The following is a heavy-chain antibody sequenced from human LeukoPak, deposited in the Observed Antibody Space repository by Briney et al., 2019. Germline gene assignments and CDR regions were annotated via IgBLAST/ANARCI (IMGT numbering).Heavy chain of an antibody. CDR1: GYTFTSYA. CDR3: ARVGGGRYCSSTSCYMRVWFDP. D-gene: IGHD2-2*02. CDR2: INTNTGNQ. Sequence: GASVKVSCKASGYTFTSYAMNWVRQAPGQGLEWMGWINTNTGNQTYAQGFTGRFVFSLDTSVSTAYLQISSLKAEDTAVYYCARVGGGRYCSSTSCYMRVWFDPWGQGTLVTVSS. V-gene: IGHV7-4-1*02. J-gene: IGHJ5*02.